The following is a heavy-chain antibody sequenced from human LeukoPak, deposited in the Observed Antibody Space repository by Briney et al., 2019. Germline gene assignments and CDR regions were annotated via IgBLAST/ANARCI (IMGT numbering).Heavy chain of an antibody. D-gene: IGHD3-10*01. CDR2: ISSSGSTI. CDR3: VAAYGSGEGYFDY. J-gene: IGHJ4*02. V-gene: IGHV3-48*03. CDR1: GFTFSSYE. Sequence: GESLRLSCAASGFTFSSYEMNWVRQAPGKGLELVSYISSSGSTIYYADSVKGRFTISRDNAKNSLYLQMNSLGAEDTAVYYCVAAYGSGEGYFDYWGQGTLVTVSS.